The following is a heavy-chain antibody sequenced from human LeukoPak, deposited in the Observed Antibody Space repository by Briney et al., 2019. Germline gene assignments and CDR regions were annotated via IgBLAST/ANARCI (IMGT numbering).Heavy chain of an antibody. J-gene: IGHJ1*01. Sequence: SETLSLTCAVSGGSISSYYWSWIRQPPGKGLEWIGYISYSGSTNYNPSLKSRVTISVDTSKNQFSLKLSSVTAADTAVYYCAKSIAAAGLYEYFQHWGQGTLVTVSS. CDR1: GGSISSYY. CDR2: ISYSGST. CDR3: AKSIAAAGLYEYFQH. V-gene: IGHV4-59*01. D-gene: IGHD6-13*01.